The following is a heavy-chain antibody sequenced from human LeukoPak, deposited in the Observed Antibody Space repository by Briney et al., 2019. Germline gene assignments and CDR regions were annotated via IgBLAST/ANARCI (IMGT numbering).Heavy chain of an antibody. CDR2: IHPSGST. Sequence: SETLSLTCAVYGGSFSGHYWTWIRQSPGKGLEWIGEIHPSGSTYYSPSLKSRLTISRDTSKNQFSLRLSSVTAADTAVYYCARGRQEISMIVVVMSGVSYYLDVWGKGTTVTVS. CDR3: ARGRQEISMIVVVMSGVSYYLDV. V-gene: IGHV4-34*01. J-gene: IGHJ6*03. CDR1: GGSFSGHY. D-gene: IGHD3-22*01.